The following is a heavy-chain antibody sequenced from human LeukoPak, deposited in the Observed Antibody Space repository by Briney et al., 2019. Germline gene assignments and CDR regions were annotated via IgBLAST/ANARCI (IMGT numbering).Heavy chain of an antibody. J-gene: IGHJ4*02. V-gene: IGHV1-2*02. CDR3: ARDQYLRTNYYGSGSLGY. D-gene: IGHD3-10*01. CDR1: GYTFTGYY. CDR2: INPNSGGT. Sequence: GASVKVSCKASGYTFTGYYMHWVRQAPGQGLEWMGWINPNSGGTNYAQKFQGRVTMTRDTSISTAYMELSRLRSDDTAVYYCARDQYLRTNYYGSGSLGYWGQGTLVTVSS.